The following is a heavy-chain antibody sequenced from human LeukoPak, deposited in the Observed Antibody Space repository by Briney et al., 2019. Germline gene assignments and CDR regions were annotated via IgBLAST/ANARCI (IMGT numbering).Heavy chain of an antibody. J-gene: IGHJ4*02. D-gene: IGHD6-19*01. V-gene: IGHV1-69*04. CDR2: IIPILGIA. CDR1: GGTFSSFA. Sequence: SVKVSCKASGGTFSSFAISWVRQAPGQGLEWMGRIIPILGIANYAQKFQGRVTITADKSTSTAYMELSSLRSEDTAVYYCARDTGIAVALPGGYWGQGTLVTVSS. CDR3: ARDTGIAVALPGGY.